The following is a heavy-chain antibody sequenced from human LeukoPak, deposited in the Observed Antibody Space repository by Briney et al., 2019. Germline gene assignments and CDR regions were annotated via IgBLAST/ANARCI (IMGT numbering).Heavy chain of an antibody. CDR2: ISDNT. CDR3: AAKGHSGWGNWFDP. J-gene: IGHJ5*02. CDR1: GFSFSSYA. Sequence: GGSLRLSCAASGFSFSSYAMNWVRQAPGKGLEWVSTISDNTYYADSVKGRFTISRDNSKNTLCLQMNSLRVEDTAVYYCAAKGHSGWGNWFDPWGQGTLVIVSS. D-gene: IGHD6-19*01. V-gene: IGHV3-23*01.